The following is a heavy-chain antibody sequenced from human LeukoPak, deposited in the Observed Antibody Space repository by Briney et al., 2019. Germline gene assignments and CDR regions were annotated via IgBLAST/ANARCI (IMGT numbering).Heavy chain of an antibody. V-gene: IGHV3-23*01. CDR3: AKQLGYCSDGSCYFPY. D-gene: IGHD2-15*01. CDR1: GFTFSSYA. CDR2: ISGSGGYT. J-gene: IGHJ4*02. Sequence: GGSLRLSCAASGFTFSSYAMSWVRQAPGKGLEWVSAISGSGGYTYYADSVQGRFTISRDNSKSTLCLQMNSLRAEDTAVYYCAKQLGYCSDGSCYFPYWGQGTLVTVSS.